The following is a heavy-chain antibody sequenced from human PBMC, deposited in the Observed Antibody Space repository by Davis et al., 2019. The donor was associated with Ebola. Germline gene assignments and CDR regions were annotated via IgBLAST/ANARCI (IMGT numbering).Heavy chain of an antibody. V-gene: IGHV3-48*02. J-gene: IGHJ3*02. CDR2: IRSKAYGGKP. Sequence: GESLKISCAASGFTFSTYSMSWVRQAPGKGLEGVGFIRSKAYGGKPAYAASVKGRFTISRDNAKNSLYLQMNSLRDEDTAVYYCARMYYDILTGYYHDAFDIWGQGTMVTVSS. CDR3: ARMYYDILTGYYHDAFDI. D-gene: IGHD3-9*01. CDR1: GFTFSTYS.